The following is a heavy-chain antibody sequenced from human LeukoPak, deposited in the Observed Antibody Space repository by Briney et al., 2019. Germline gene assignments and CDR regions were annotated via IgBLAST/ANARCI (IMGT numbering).Heavy chain of an antibody. V-gene: IGHV4-59*01. J-gene: IGHJ6*02. D-gene: IGHD3-16*01. Sequence: WETLSLTCTVSGASISNYYWSWIRQPPGKGLEWIGSIYYSGSTNYSPSLKSRVTMSLDTSKNQFSLRLSSVTTADTAVYYCARGTLRTSYYYYGMDVWGQGTTVTVSS. CDR1: GASISNYY. CDR3: ARGTLRTSYYYYGMDV. CDR2: IYYSGST.